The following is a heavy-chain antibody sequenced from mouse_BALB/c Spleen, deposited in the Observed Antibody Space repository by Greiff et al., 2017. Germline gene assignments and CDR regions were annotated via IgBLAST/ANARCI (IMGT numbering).Heavy chain of an antibody. D-gene: IGHD2-14*01. Sequence: QVQLKQSGPGLVAPSQSLSITCTVSGFSLTSYGVHWVRQPPGKGLEWLGVIWAGGSTNYNSALMSRLSISKDNSKSQVFLKMNSLQTDDTAMYYCVTAYYRYDEFAYWGQGTLVTVSA. V-gene: IGHV2-9*02. CDR3: VTAYYRYDEFAY. CDR2: IWAGGST. J-gene: IGHJ3*01. CDR1: GFSLTSYG.